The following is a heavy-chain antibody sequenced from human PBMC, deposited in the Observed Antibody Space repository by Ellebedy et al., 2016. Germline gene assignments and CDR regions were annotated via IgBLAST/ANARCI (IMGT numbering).Heavy chain of an antibody. CDR3: ARGGWIQLWLGPPFDY. V-gene: IGHV3-64*01. CDR2: ISSNGGST. D-gene: IGHD5-18*01. Sequence: GGSLRLXXAASGFTFSSYAMHWVRQAPGKGLEYVSAISSNGGSTYYANSVKGRFTISRDNSKNTLYLQMGSLRAEDMAVYYCARGGWIQLWLGPPFDYWGQGTLVTVSS. CDR1: GFTFSSYA. J-gene: IGHJ4*02.